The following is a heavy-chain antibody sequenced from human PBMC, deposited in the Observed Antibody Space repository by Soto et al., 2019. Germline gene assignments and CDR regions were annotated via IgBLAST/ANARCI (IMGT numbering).Heavy chain of an antibody. V-gene: IGHV1-3*01. D-gene: IGHD3-22*01. CDR2: INAGNGNT. J-gene: IGHJ4*02. Sequence: ASVKASSKASGDTFSCCSSSWVRQAPGQRLEWMGWINAGNGNTKYSQKFQGRVTITRDTSASTAYMELSSLRSEDTAVYYCATLDSSKNPLDYWGQGTLVTVSS. CDR3: ATLDSSKNPLDY. CDR1: GDTFSCCS.